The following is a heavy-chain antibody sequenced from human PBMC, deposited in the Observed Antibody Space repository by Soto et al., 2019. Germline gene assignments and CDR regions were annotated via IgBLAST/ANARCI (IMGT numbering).Heavy chain of an antibody. J-gene: IGHJ4*02. CDR1: GFTFGSFQ. V-gene: IGHV3-48*03. D-gene: IGHD5-12*01. CDR2: ISGSGDTI. Sequence: PGGSLLLSCEASGFTFGSFQMNWVRQAPGRGLEWISHISGSGDTIYYADSVKGRFTISRDNAKDSLALHMNSLRAEDTGVYFCARESVYGGWIDAGHFDLWDQGTPVTVPS. CDR3: ARESVYGGWIDAGHFDL.